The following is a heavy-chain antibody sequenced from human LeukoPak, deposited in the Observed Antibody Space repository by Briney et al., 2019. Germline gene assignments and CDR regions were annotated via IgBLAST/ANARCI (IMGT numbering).Heavy chain of an antibody. J-gene: IGHJ5*02. Sequence: SETLSLTCAVTGYSISYGHYWGWIRQPPGKGLEWIGSIYHSGSTYYNPSLKSRVTISVDTSKNQFSLNLGSVTAADTAVYYCARDLRSGSYLNWFDPWGQGTLVTVSS. CDR2: IYHSGST. D-gene: IGHD3-10*01. V-gene: IGHV4-38-2*02. CDR1: GYSISYGHY. CDR3: ARDLRSGSYLNWFDP.